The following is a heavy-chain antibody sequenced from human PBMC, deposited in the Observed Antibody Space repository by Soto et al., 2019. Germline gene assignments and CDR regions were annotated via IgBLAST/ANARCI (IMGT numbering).Heavy chain of an antibody. CDR1: GYSISSGYY. V-gene: IGHV4-38-2*01. J-gene: IGHJ4*02. CDR2: IYHSGST. Sequence: KTSETLSLTCAVSGYSISSGYYWGWIRQPPGQGLEWIGSIYHSGSTYYNPSLKSRVNMSVDTSKNQFSLKLTSVTAADTAVYYCSRGAVAALGGYWGQGTLVTVSS. CDR3: SRGAVAALGGY. D-gene: IGHD6-13*01.